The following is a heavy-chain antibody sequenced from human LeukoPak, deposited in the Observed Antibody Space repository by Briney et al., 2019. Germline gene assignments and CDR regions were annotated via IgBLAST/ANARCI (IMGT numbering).Heavy chain of an antibody. CDR1: GGSISSSSYY. CDR3: ARDAGHYDYVWGSYRHFDY. CDR2: IYYSGST. Sequence: SETLSLTCTVSGGSISSSSYYWGWIRQPPGKGLEWIGSIYYSGSTYYNPSLKSRVTISVDTSKNQFSLKLSSVTAADTAVYYCARDAGHYDYVWGSYRHFDYWGQGTLVTVSS. J-gene: IGHJ4*02. V-gene: IGHV4-39*07. D-gene: IGHD3-16*02.